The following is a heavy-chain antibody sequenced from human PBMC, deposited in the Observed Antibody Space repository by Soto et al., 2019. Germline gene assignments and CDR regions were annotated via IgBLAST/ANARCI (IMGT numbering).Heavy chain of an antibody. CDR2: IYYSGST. CDR3: AARGIAAGWFDP. Sequence: PSETLSLTCTVSGGSISSYYWSWIRQPPGKGLEWIGYIYYSGSTNYSPSLKSRVTISVDTSKNQFSLKLSSVTAADTAVYYCAARGIAAGWFDPWGQGTLVTVSS. CDR1: GGSISSYY. D-gene: IGHD6-13*01. J-gene: IGHJ5*02. V-gene: IGHV4-59*01.